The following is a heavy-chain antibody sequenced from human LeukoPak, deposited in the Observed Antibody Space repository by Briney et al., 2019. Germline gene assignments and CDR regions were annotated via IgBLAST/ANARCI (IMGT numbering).Heavy chain of an antibody. D-gene: IGHD6-19*01. CDR1: GGTFSSYA. Sequence: SVKVSCKASGGTFSSYAISWVRQAPGQGLEWMGGIIPIFGTANYTQKFQGRVTITADESTSTAYMELSSLRSEDTAVYYCARNGRSEIPLGVWGQGTTVTVSS. CDR2: IIPIFGTA. V-gene: IGHV1-69*13. J-gene: IGHJ6*02. CDR3: ARNGRSEIPLGV.